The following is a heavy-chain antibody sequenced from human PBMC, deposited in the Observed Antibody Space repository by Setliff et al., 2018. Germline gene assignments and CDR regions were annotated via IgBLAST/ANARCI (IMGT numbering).Heavy chain of an antibody. CDR3: AREDLRLGAFDI. V-gene: IGHV1-46*01. CDR2: INPSGGST. D-gene: IGHD2-21*01. Sequence: GASVKVSCKASGYTFTSYYMHWVRQAPGQGLEWMGIINPSGGSTSYAQKFRGRATMTRDTSTSTVYMELSSLRSEDTAVYYCAREDLRLGAFDIWGQGTMVTVSS. J-gene: IGHJ3*02. CDR1: GYTFTSYY.